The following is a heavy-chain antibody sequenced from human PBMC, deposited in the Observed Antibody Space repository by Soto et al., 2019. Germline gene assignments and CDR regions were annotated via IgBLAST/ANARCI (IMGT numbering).Heavy chain of an antibody. V-gene: IGHV3-23*01. CDR3: AKDDRKDAYMPFDS. J-gene: IGHJ4*02. D-gene: IGHD2-2*01. CDR2: INSAGVT. CDR1: GFIFSNYV. Sequence: GGSLRLSCAASGFIFSNYVMSWVRQTPGRGLEWVSTINSAGVTFYADSVRGRFTISRDNSVNRLYLQLNSLRAEDTAVYYCAKDDRKDAYMPFDSWGQGTLVTVSS.